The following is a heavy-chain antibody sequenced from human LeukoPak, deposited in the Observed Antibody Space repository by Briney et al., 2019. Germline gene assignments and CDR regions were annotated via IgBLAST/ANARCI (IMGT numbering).Heavy chain of an antibody. J-gene: IGHJ6*03. V-gene: IGHV1-8*01. CDR1: GYTFTSYD. D-gene: IGHD6-13*01. CDR2: MNQNSGNT. Sequence: ASVKVSCKTSGYTFTSYDINWVRPATGQGLEWMGRMNQNSGNTVYAQKFQGRVIMTRNTSKTTAYMEMSGLRSEDTAVYYCARGDMAAVPGYYYYFMDVWGKGTTVIVSS. CDR3: ARGDMAAVPGYYYYFMDV.